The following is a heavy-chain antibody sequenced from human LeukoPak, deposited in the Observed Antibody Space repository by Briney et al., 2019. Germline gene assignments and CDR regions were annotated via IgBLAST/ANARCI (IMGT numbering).Heavy chain of an antibody. CDR2: MNPNSGNT. Sequence: GASVKVSCKASGYTFTSYDINWVRQATGQGLEWMGWMNPNSGNTGYAQKFQGRVTITRNTSTSTAYMELSSLRSEDTAVYYCARVLGYTTPYFDYWGQGTLVTVSS. V-gene: IGHV1-8*03. D-gene: IGHD5-24*01. CDR3: ARVLGYTTPYFDY. J-gene: IGHJ4*02. CDR1: GYTFTSYD.